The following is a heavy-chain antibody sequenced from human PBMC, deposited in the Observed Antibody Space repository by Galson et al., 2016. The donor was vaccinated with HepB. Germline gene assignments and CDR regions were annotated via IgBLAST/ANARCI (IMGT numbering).Heavy chain of an antibody. D-gene: IGHD2-21*02. CDR3: ARDDGEQYCSGSDCHDGLDV. Sequence: SLRLSCAASGFNFNIYSMHWVRQAPGKGLEWVAVISYDGVTKYYENSVKGRFTISRDNSKNTQYLDMNSLRTEDTAMYYCARDDGEQYCSGSDCHDGLDVWGKGTTVTVSS. CDR1: GFNFNIYS. CDR2: ISYDGVTK. J-gene: IGHJ6*04. V-gene: IGHV3-30-3*01.